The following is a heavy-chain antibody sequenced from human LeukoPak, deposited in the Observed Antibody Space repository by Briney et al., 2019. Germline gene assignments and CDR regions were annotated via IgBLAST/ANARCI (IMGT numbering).Heavy chain of an antibody. CDR1: GFTFDDYG. Sequence: QAWGSLRLSCAASGFTFDDYGMSWVRQAPGKGLEWVANIKQDGSERYYVDSVKGRFTISRDNAKNSLYLQMNTLRAEDTAVYYCARVGGTTVTPHGQKGGYYYYYMDVWGKGTTVTVSS. D-gene: IGHD4-11*01. J-gene: IGHJ6*03. CDR2: IKQDGSER. CDR3: ARVGGTTVTPHGQKGGYYYYYMDV. V-gene: IGHV3-7*01.